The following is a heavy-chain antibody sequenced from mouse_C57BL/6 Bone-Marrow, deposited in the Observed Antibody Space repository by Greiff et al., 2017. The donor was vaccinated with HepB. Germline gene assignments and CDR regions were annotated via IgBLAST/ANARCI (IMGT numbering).Heavy chain of an antibody. CDR3: ARSQDYYAMDY. CDR2: IDPSDSYT. Sequence: VQLQQPGAELVRPGTSVKLSCKASGYTFTSYWMHWVKQRPGQGLEWIGVIDPSDSYTNYNQKFKGKATLTVDTSSSTAYMQLSSLTSEDSAVYYCARSQDYYAMDYWGQGTSVTVSS. J-gene: IGHJ4*01. CDR1: GYTFTSYW. V-gene: IGHV1-59*01.